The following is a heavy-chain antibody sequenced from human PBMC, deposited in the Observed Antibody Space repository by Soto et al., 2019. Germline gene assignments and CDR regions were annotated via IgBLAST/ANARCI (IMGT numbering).Heavy chain of an antibody. CDR1: GYTFTSSG. CDR2: ISAYNGNT. CDR3: ARVKGIAAAPSPYYYYYGMDV. Sequence: ASVKVSCKASGYTFTSSGISWVRQAPGQGLEWMGWISAYNGNTNYAQKLQGRVTMTTDTSTSTAYMELRSLRSDDTAVYYCARVKGIAAAPSPYYYYYGMDVWGQGTTVTVSS. J-gene: IGHJ6*02. D-gene: IGHD6-13*01. V-gene: IGHV1-18*01.